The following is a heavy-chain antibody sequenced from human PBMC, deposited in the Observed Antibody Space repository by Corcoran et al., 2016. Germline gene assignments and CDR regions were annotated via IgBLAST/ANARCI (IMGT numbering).Heavy chain of an antibody. Sequence: QVQLQESGPGLVKPSETLSLTCTVSGYSISSGYYWGWIRQPPGKGLEWIGSIYHSGSTYYNPSLKSRVTISVDTSKNQFSLKLGSVTAADTAVYYCARWMDTAMVTGFDYWGQGTLVTVSS. CDR1: GYSISSGYY. D-gene: IGHD5-18*01. V-gene: IGHV4-38-2*02. J-gene: IGHJ4*02. CDR3: ARWMDTAMVTGFDY. CDR2: IYHSGST.